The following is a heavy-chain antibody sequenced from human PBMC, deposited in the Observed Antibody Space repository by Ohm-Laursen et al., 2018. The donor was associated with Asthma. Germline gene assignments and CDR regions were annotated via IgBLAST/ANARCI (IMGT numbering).Heavy chain of an antibody. CDR2: IVVGSGNT. D-gene: IGHD6-19*01. CDR3: AGGIAVAGTGFDY. CDR1: GFTFTSSA. J-gene: IGHJ4*02. V-gene: IGHV1-58*01. Sequence: SVKVSCKPSGFTFTSSAVQWVRQARGQRLEWIGWIVVGSGNTNYAQKFQERVTITRDMSTSTAYMELSSLRSEDTAVNYCAGGIAVAGTGFDYWGQGTLVTVSS.